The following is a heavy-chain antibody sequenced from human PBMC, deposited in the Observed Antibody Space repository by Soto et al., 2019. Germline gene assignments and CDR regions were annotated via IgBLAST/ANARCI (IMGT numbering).Heavy chain of an antibody. J-gene: IGHJ4*02. Sequence: PGGSLRLSCAASGFTFSSYAMHWVRQAPGKGLEWVAVISYDGSNKYYADSVKGRFTISRDNSKNTLYLQMNSLRAEDTAVYYCARVMKGPMIREYYFDYWGQGTLVTVSS. CDR1: GFTFSSYA. V-gene: IGHV3-30-3*01. CDR2: ISYDGSNK. CDR3: ARVMKGPMIREYYFDY. D-gene: IGHD3-10*01.